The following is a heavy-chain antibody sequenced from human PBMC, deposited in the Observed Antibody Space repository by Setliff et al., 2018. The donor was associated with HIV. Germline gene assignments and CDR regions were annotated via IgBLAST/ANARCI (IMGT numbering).Heavy chain of an antibody. J-gene: IGHJ5*02. Sequence: SETLSPTCAVYGGSFSGYDWSWIRQPPGKGLEWIGEINHRGSTNYNPSLKSRVTISVDTSKNQFSLKLYSVTAADTSVYSCARRWGTRGYSSWGQGTLVTVSS. CDR3: ARRWGTRGYSS. CDR1: GGSFSGYD. V-gene: IGHV4-34*01. D-gene: IGHD5-18*01. CDR2: INHRGST.